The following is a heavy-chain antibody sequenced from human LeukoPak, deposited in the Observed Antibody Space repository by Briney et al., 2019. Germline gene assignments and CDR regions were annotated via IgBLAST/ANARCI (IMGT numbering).Heavy chain of an antibody. D-gene: IGHD1-14*01. J-gene: IGHJ3*02. V-gene: IGHV3-48*02. CDR1: GFTFHFYS. CDR3: ARGSFIIGPSDRDAFDI. CDR2: ISSSSSTI. Sequence: SGGSLRLSCAASGFTFHFYSMTWVRQAPGKGLEWVSYISSSSSTIYYADSVKGRFTISRDNAKNSLYLQMNSLRDEDTAVYYCARGSFIIGPSDRDAFDIWGQGTMVTVSS.